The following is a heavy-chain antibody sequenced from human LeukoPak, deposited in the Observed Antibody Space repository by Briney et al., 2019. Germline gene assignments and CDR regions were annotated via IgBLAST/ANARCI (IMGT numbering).Heavy chain of an antibody. D-gene: IGHD5-24*01. CDR1: GYTFTSYY. V-gene: IGHV1-46*01. CDR2: INPSGGST. CDR3: AIEMATITGIFDY. J-gene: IGHJ4*02. Sequence: GASVKVSCKASGYTFTSYYMHWVRHAPRQGLEWMGIINPSGGSTSHEQKFQGRVTMTRDMSTRTVYMELSSLRSEDRVVYYGAIEMATITGIFDYWGQGTLVTVSS.